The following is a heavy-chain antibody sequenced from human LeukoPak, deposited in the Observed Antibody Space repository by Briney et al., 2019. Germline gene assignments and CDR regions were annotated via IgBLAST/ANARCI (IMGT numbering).Heavy chain of an antibody. J-gene: IGHJ4*02. Sequence: SGTLSLTCAVSGASISSGYWRSWVRQPPGKGLEWIGEIYHSGSTNHNPSLKSRVTISVDKSKSQFSLNLSSVTAADTAVYYCARDDTGVIRGIRFHYWGQGTLVTVSS. CDR2: IYHSGST. CDR1: GASISSGYW. D-gene: IGHD3-10*01. CDR3: ARDDTGVIRGIRFHY. V-gene: IGHV4-4*02.